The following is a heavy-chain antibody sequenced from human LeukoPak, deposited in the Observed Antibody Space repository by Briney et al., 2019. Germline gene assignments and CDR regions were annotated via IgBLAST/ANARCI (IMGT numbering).Heavy chain of an antibody. V-gene: IGHV1-69*04. CDR3: ARVNRYCSGGSCSFYFDY. CDR1: GGTFSSYA. J-gene: IGHJ4*02. D-gene: IGHD2-15*01. Sequence: GASVKVSCKASGGTFSSYAISWVRQAPGQGLEWMGRIIPILGIANYAQKFQGRVTITADKSTSTAYMELSSLRSEDTAVYYCARVNRYCSGGSCSFYFDYWGQGTLVTVSS. CDR2: IIPILGIA.